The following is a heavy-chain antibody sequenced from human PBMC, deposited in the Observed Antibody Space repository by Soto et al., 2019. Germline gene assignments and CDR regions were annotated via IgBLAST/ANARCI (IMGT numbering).Heavy chain of an antibody. CDR2: IKHAGREK. V-gene: IGHV3-7*03. D-gene: IGHD3-3*01. Sequence: PGGSLRLSCAGSGFSFSSYWMSWVRQAPGKGLEWVANIKHAGREKYYVDSVKGRFTISRDNAKNLLYLQMNSLTAEDTAVYYCARDGVRSGVYNGWFDPWGQGTLVTVSS. CDR1: GFSFSSYW. CDR3: ARDGVRSGVYNGWFDP. J-gene: IGHJ5*02.